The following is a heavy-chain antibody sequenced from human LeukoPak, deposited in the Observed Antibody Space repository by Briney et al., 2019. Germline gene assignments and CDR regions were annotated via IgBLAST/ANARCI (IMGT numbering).Heavy chain of an antibody. Sequence: GGSLRPSCAASGFTFRTYAMSWVRQAPGKGLEYVSYISSGSGTIYYADSVKGRFTISRDNAKNSLYLQMNSLSAEDTAVYYCAKGKEIWGVPLYYFDYWGQGTVVTVSS. CDR1: GFTFRTYA. J-gene: IGHJ4*02. D-gene: IGHD3-16*01. CDR3: AKGKEIWGVPLYYFDY. CDR2: ISSGSGTI. V-gene: IGHV3-48*04.